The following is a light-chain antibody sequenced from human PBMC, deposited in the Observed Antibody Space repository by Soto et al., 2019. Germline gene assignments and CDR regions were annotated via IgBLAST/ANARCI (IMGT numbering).Light chain of an antibody. Sequence: EIVMTQSPATLSVSPGERATLSCRASQSVSSNLAWYQQKPGQAPRLLIYGASPRATGIPARFSGSGSGTVFTLTISSLQSEDFGVYYCQQYGSSAWTFGQGTKVEIK. V-gene: IGKV3-15*01. J-gene: IGKJ1*01. CDR2: GAS. CDR1: QSVSSN. CDR3: QQYGSSAWT.